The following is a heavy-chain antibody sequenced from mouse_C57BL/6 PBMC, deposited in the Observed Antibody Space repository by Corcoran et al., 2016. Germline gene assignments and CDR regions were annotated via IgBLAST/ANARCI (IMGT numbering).Heavy chain of an antibody. CDR1: GYTFIDYY. CDR2: INPNNGGT. CDR3: DLLSY. J-gene: IGHJ4*01. D-gene: IGHD2-10*01. Sequence: EVQLQQSGPELVKPGASVKISCKASGYTFIDYYMNWVKQSHGKSLEWIGDINPNNGGTSYNQKFKGKATLTVDKSSSTAYMELRSLTSEDSAVYYCDLLSYWGQGTSVTVSS. V-gene: IGHV1-26*01.